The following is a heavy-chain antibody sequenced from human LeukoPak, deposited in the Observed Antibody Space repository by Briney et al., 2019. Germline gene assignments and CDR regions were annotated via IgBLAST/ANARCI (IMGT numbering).Heavy chain of an antibody. CDR1: GFTFSNAW. J-gene: IGHJ4*02. Sequence: PGGSLRLSCAASGFTFSNAWMSWVRQAPGKGLEWVGRIKSKTDGGTTDYAAPVKGRFTISRDDSKNTLYLQMNSLKTEDTAVYYCTTDKVIRDFWSGYPHYWGQGTLVTVSS. D-gene: IGHD3-3*01. V-gene: IGHV3-15*01. CDR2: IKSKTDGGTT. CDR3: TTDKVIRDFWSGYPHY.